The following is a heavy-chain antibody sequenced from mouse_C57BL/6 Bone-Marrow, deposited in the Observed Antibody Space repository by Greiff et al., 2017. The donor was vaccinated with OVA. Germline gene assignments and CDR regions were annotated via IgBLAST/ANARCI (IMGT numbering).Heavy chain of an antibody. V-gene: IGHV1-15*01. D-gene: IGHD2-1*01. Sequence: QVQLQQSGAELVRPGASVTLSCKASGYTFTDYEMHWVKQTPVHGLEWIGAIDPETGGTAYNQKFKGKAILTADKSSSTAYMELRSLTSEDSAVYYCTRGAYGNCDDWGQGTTLTVSS. CDR1: GYTFTDYE. CDR2: IDPETGGT. J-gene: IGHJ2*01. CDR3: TRGAYGNCDD.